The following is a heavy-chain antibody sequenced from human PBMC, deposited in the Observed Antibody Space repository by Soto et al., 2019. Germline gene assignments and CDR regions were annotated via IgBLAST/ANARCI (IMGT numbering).Heavy chain of an antibody. V-gene: IGHV1-8*01. J-gene: IGHJ4*02. CDR1: GYTFTSYD. Sequence: ASVKVSCKASGYTFTSYDISWVRQATGQGLEWMGWMNPNNGNTDYAPKFQGRVTMTMNTSIGTVYMELSSLRSEDTAVYYCAREYCGGDCYRDFRQPIDYWGQGTLVTVSS. D-gene: IGHD2-21*02. CDR2: MNPNNGNT. CDR3: AREYCGGDCYRDFRQPIDY.